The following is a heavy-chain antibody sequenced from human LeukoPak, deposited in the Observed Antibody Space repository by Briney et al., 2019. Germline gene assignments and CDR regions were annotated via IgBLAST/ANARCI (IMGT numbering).Heavy chain of an antibody. CDR2: ISAYNGNT. Sequence: ASVKVSCKASGYTFTSYGISWVRQAPGQGLEWMGWISAYNGNTNYAQKLQGRVTMTTDTSTSTAYMELRNLRSDDTAVYYCASTRGGGIAAYWFDPWGQGTLVTVSS. CDR1: GYTFTSYG. J-gene: IGHJ5*02. V-gene: IGHV1-18*01. D-gene: IGHD6-13*01. CDR3: ASTRGGGIAAYWFDP.